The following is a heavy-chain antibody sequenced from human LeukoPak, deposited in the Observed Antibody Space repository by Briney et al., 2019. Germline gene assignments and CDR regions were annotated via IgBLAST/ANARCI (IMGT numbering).Heavy chain of an antibody. V-gene: IGHV1-8*01. Sequence: ASVKVSCKASGYTFTSYDINWVRQATGQGLEWMGWMNPNSGNTGYAQKFQGRVTMTRNTSISTAYMELSSLRSEDTAVYYCARGWTGDYYDSSGGIDYWGQGTLVTVSS. CDR2: MNPNSGNT. CDR3: ARGWTGDYYDSSGGIDY. CDR1: GYTFTSYD. D-gene: IGHD3-22*01. J-gene: IGHJ4*02.